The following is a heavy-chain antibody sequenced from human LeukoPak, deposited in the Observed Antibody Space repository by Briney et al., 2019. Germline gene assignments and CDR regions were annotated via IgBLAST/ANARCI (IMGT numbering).Heavy chain of an antibody. V-gene: IGHV3-30*02. D-gene: IGHD2-8*01. Sequence: GGSLRLSCAASGFTFSSYWMSWVRQAPGKGLEWVAFIRYDGSNKYFADSVKGRFTISRDDSKNILYLQMNSLRAEDTAVYYCAKDRCSNGIGCYYYYMDVWGKGTTVTISS. CDR2: IRYDGSNK. J-gene: IGHJ6*03. CDR1: GFTFSSYW. CDR3: AKDRCSNGIGCYYYYMDV.